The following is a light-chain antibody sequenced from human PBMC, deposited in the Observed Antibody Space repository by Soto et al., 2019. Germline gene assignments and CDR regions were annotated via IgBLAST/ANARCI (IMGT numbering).Light chain of an antibody. J-gene: IGLJ2*01. Sequence: QAVVTQSPSASASLGASVKLTCTLSSGHSSYAIAWHQQQPEKGPRYLMKLNSDGSHSKGDGIPDRFSGSSSGAERYLPISSRQSEDEADYYCQTWGTGIQGVFGGGTKLTVL. V-gene: IGLV4-69*01. CDR3: QTWGTGIQGV. CDR1: SGHSSYA. CDR2: LNSDGSH.